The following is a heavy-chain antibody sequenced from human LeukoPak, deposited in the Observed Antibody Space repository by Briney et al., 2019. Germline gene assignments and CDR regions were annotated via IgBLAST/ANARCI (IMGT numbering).Heavy chain of an antibody. CDR1: VGAFSGYF. D-gene: IGHD1-26*01. CDR3: ARHIRRWELLRGYYFDY. J-gene: IGHJ4*02. V-gene: IGHV4-34*01. Sequence: SETLCLTCAGYVGAFSGYFCSWIRQPPGKRPEWIGSIYYSGSTYYNPSLKTRVTISVDTSTTPYSLTLSSMTTPDTPANYRARHIRRWELLRGYYFDYWGQGTLVTVCS. CDR2: IYYSGST.